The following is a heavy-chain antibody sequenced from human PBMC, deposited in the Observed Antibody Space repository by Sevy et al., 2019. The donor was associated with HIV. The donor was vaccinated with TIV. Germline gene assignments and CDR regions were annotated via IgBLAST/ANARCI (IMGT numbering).Heavy chain of an antibody. CDR2: IYPGDSVT. Sequence: GEALKISCKGSGYTFTNYWIGWVRQMPGKGLEWMGLIYPGDSVTRYSPSFEGQVTISADKSISTAYLQWSSLKTSDTAMYYCARQVDYPESHWGHGTLVTVSS. J-gene: IGHJ4*01. CDR1: GYTFTNYW. CDR3: ARQVDYPESH. V-gene: IGHV5-51*01. D-gene: IGHD5-12*01.